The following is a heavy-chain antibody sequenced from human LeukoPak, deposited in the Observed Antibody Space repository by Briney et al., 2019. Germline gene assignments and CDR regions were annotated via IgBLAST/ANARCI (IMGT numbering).Heavy chain of an antibody. CDR1: GFTFSSYE. D-gene: IGHD3-22*01. CDR3: ARDATYYYDSSGYYPPEYFQH. CDR2: INSSGSTI. Sequence: GGSLRLSCAASGFTFSSYEMNWVRQAPGKGLEWVSYINSSGSTIYYADSVKGRFTISRDNAKNSLYLQMNSLRAEDTAVYYCARDATYYYDSSGYYPPEYFQHWGQGTLVTVSS. V-gene: IGHV3-48*03. J-gene: IGHJ1*01.